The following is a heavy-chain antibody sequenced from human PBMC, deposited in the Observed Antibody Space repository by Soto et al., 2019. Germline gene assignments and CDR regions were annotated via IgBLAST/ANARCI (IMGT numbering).Heavy chain of an antibody. D-gene: IGHD3-3*01. J-gene: IGHJ4*02. CDR1: GASISSGDYY. CDR3: DSGIYDFWTRYYFDY. CDR2: IYYSGST. Sequence: SLSLACPVSGASISSGDYYWSWIREPPGKGLEWIGYIYYSGSTYYNPSLKSRVTISVDTSKNQFSLKLSSVTAADTAVYYCDSGIYDFWTRYYFDYWGQGTLVTVSS. V-gene: IGHV4-30-4*01.